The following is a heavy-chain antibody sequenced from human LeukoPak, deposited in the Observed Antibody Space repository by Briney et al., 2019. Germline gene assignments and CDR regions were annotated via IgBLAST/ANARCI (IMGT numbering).Heavy chain of an antibody. Sequence: ASVKVSCKASGYTFTGYYMHWVRQAPGQGLEWMGWINPNSGGINYAQKFQGRVTMTRDTSISTAYMELSRLRSDDTAVYYCARDRRGSLQVDYWGQGTLVTVSS. J-gene: IGHJ4*02. D-gene: IGHD3-16*01. CDR3: ARDRRGSLQVDY. CDR2: INPNSGGI. CDR1: GYTFTGYY. V-gene: IGHV1-2*02.